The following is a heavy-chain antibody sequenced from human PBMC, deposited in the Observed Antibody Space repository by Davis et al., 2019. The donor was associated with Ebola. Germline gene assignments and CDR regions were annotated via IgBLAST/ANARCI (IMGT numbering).Heavy chain of an antibody. D-gene: IGHD3-9*01. CDR2: LGLSGDT. Sequence: GGSLRLSCAASGFVFSSYVMSWVRRAPGKGLEWVSTLGLSGDTYYADSVKDRFTISRDNSKNTLYLQMSSLRVEDTAAYYCVKGSGAVGYFDWFVDYWGQGTLVTVSS. V-gene: IGHV3-23*01. CDR3: VKGSGAVGYFDWFVDY. CDR1: GFVFSSYV. J-gene: IGHJ4*02.